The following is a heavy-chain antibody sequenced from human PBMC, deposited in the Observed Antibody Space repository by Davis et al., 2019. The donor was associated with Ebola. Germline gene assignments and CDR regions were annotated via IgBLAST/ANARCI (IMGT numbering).Heavy chain of an antibody. D-gene: IGHD5-12*01. V-gene: IGHV3-33*01. Sequence: PGGSLRLSCVASGFTFSNYGMHWVRQTPGKGLEWVAVIWYDDRNKFHADSVKGRFTISRDNFKNTLYMEMNSLRAEDTAVYYCARHGYSGNDYRAYFYGMDVWGQGTTVTVSS. CDR2: IWYDDRNK. CDR1: GFTFSNYG. J-gene: IGHJ6*02. CDR3: ARHGYSGNDYRAYFYGMDV.